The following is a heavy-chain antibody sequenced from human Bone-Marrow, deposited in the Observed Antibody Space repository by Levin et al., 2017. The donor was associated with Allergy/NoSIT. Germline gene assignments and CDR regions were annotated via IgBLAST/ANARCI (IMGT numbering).Heavy chain of an antibody. CDR1: GGSISSSSYY. CDR2: IYYSGST. V-gene: IGHV4-39*01. J-gene: IGHJ4*02. Sequence: SETLSLTCTVSGGSISSSSYYWGWIRQPPGTGLEWIGSIYYSGSTYYNPSLKSRVTISVDTSKNQFSLKLSSVTAADTAVYYCARQVRGGYFDYWGQGTLVTVSS. CDR3: ARQVRGGYFDY. D-gene: IGHD3-10*01.